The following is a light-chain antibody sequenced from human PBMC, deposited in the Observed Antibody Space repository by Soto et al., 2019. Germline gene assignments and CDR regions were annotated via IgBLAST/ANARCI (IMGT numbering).Light chain of an antibody. J-gene: IGKJ1*01. CDR2: AAS. CDR1: QGISNS. CDR3: QKYNSASWT. V-gene: IGKV1-27*01. Sequence: IQMTQFPSSLSASVGDRVTITCRASQGISNSLAWYQQKPGKVPKLLIYAASTLQSGVPSRFSGSGSGTDFALTISSLQPEDVATYYCQKYNSASWTFGQGTKVEI.